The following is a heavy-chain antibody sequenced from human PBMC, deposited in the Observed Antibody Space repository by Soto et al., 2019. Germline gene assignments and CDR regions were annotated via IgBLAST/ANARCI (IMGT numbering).Heavy chain of an antibody. CDR2: IYYSGST. J-gene: IGHJ3*02. CDR3: SREDPPDAFDI. V-gene: IGHV4-59*01. CDR1: GGSISSYY. Sequence: QVQLQESGPGLVKPSETLSLTCTVSGGSISSYYWSWIRQPPGKGLEWIGYIYYSGSTNYNPSLKSRVTLSVDTSQNQFSLKLSSVTAADTAVYYCSREDPPDAFDIWGQGTMVTVSS.